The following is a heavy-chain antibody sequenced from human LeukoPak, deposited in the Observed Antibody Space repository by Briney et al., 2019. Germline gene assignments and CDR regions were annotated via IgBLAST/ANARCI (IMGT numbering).Heavy chain of an antibody. CDR3: AKEGYCSSTSCFYFDY. CDR1: GFTFDDYA. V-gene: IGHV3-9*01. D-gene: IGHD2-2*01. J-gene: IGHJ4*02. CDR2: ISWNSGNI. Sequence: GRSLRLSCAASGFTFDDYAMHWVRQAPGKGLEWVSGISWNSGNIGYADSVKGRFTISRDNAKNSLYLQMNSLRAEDTALYYCAKEGYCSSTSCFYFDYWGQGTLVTVSS.